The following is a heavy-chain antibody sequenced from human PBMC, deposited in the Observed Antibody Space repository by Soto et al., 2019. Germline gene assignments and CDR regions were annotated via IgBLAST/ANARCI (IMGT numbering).Heavy chain of an antibody. CDR1: GASISSVDHY. CDR2: IYYSGRA. J-gene: IGHJ5*02. Sequence: QVQLQESGPGLVKPSQTLSLTCTVSGASISSVDHYWSWIRQPPGKGLEWIGYIYYSGRADHNPSLKSRVAISIDTSKNRFSLMLSSVTAADTAVYYCARVGGNEDFDPWGQGTLVTVSS. CDR3: ARVGGNEDFDP. D-gene: IGHD2-15*01. V-gene: IGHV4-30-4*01.